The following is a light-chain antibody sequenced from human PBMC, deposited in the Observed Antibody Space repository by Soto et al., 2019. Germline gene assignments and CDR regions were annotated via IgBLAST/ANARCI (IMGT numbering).Light chain of an antibody. V-gene: IGLV2-14*01. CDR3: SSYTSSSPYV. CDR2: EVS. J-gene: IGLJ1*01. Sequence: QSVLTQPASVSGSPGQSITISCTGTSSDIDNYNYVSWYRQYPGKAPKLMIYEVSNRPAGVSNRLSGSKSGNTASLTISGLQAEGEADYYCSSYTSSSPYVFGTGTKVTVL. CDR1: SSDIDNYNY.